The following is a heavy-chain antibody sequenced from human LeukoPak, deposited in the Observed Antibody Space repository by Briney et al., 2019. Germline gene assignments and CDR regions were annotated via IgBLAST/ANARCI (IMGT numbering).Heavy chain of an antibody. V-gene: IGHV4-59*02. Sequence: KSSETLSLTCTVSGASVSSFYWNWIRQPPGKGLEWIGSMYYSGTTNYDPSFKSRVTISLDTSKNEFSLRLKSLTAADTAVYYCAGQVGARILYYYTSGLDVWGQGTTVAVSS. J-gene: IGHJ6*02. CDR2: MYYSGTT. D-gene: IGHD1-26*01. CDR1: GASVSSFY. CDR3: AGQVGARILYYYTSGLDV.